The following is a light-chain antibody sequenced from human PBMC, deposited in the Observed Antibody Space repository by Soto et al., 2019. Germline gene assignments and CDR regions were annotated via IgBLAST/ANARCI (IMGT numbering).Light chain of an antibody. CDR3: QQYNTWPPFT. CDR1: QDVTTN. CDR2: DIS. V-gene: IGKV3-15*01. J-gene: IGKJ5*01. Sequence: VVMTESPTNQSVSPGGGATLSCRAAQDVTTNFAWYQLKRGQPPRLLIYDISTRATGLPARFSGSGSGTDFTLTISSLQSEDFAVYYCQQYNTWPPFTFGQATRLEI.